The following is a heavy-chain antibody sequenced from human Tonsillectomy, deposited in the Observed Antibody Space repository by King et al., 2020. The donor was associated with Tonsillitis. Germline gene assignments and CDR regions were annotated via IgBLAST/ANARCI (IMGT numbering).Heavy chain of an antibody. Sequence: VQLQESGPGLVKPSKTLSLTCTVSGGSISGGGYYWSWIRQHPGKGLAGIGYIFESGNTYYNPSLKSRLTISLDTSKNQFSLKLSSVTAADTALYYCGGYEGGVFDPWGQGTLVTVSS. V-gene: IGHV4-31*03. CDR2: IFESGNT. CDR3: GGYEGGVFDP. D-gene: IGHD2-15*01. CDR1: GGSISGGGYY. J-gene: IGHJ5*02.